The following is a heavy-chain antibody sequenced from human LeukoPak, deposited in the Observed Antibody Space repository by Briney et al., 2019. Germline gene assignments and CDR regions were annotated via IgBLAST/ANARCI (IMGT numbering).Heavy chain of an antibody. D-gene: IGHD3-9*01. CDR2: IYYSGST. V-gene: IGHV4-39*01. Sequence: SETLSLTCTVSGGSISSSSYYWGWIRQPPGKGLEWIRSIYYSGSTYYNPSLKSRVTISVDTSKNQFSLKLSSVTAADTAVYYCARRGYDILTGFDYFDYWGQGTLVTVSS. CDR3: ARRGYDILTGFDYFDY. J-gene: IGHJ4*02. CDR1: GGSISSSSYY.